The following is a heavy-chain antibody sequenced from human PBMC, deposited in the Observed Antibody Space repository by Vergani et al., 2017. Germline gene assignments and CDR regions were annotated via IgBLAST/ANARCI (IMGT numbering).Heavy chain of an antibody. CDR1: GYSFTSYW. V-gene: IGHV5-51*01. Sequence: EVQLVQSGAEVKKPGESLKISCKRSGYSFTSYWIGWVRQMPGKGLEWMGIIYSGDSDTRYSPSFQGQVTISADKSNSTAYLQWSSLKASDTAMYYCARHRRWGLVVVAATPWYYYYGMDVWGQGTTVTVSS. J-gene: IGHJ6*02. CDR3: ARHRRWGLVVVAATPWYYYYGMDV. CDR2: IYSGDSDT. D-gene: IGHD2-15*01.